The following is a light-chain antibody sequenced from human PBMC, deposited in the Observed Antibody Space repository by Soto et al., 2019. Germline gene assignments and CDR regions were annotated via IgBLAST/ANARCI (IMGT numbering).Light chain of an antibody. CDR3: QQFNSYPS. J-gene: IGKJ5*01. V-gene: IGKV1-13*02. CDR1: QGISSA. CDR2: DAS. Sequence: AIQLTQSPASLSASVGDTVTITCRASQGISSALAWYQQKPGKAPKLLMYDASSFESGVTSWISGSGSRTDFTITIISLQLEDFATYYCQQFNSYPSFGQGTRLEIK.